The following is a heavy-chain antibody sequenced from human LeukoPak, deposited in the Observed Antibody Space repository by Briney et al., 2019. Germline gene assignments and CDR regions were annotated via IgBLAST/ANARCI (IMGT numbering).Heavy chain of an antibody. CDR3: ARVVKAYSSGWSDLYYFDY. Sequence: ASVKVSCKASGYTFTTYYIHWVRQAPGQGLEWMGIINPSGGRANSAQKFQGRITITADESTSTAYMELSSLRSEDTAVYYCARVVKAYSSGWSDLYYFDYWGQGTLVTVSS. CDR2: INPSGGRA. CDR1: GYTFTTYY. V-gene: IGHV1-46*01. J-gene: IGHJ4*02. D-gene: IGHD6-19*01.